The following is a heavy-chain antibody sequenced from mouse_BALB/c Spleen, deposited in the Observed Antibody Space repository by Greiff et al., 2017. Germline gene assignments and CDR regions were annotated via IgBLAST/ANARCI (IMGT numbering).Heavy chain of an antibody. J-gene: IGHJ4*01. V-gene: IGHV2-6-7*01. CDR2: IWGDGST. D-gene: IGHD2-14*01. CDR1: GFSLTGYG. CDR3: ARDRAYRYDRESDWDGDAMDY. Sequence: QVQLKESGPGLVAPSQSLSITCTVSGFSLTGYGVNWVRQPPGKGLEWLGMIWGDGSTDYNSALKSRLSISKDNSKSQVFLKMNSLQTDDTARYYCARDRAYRYDRESDWDGDAMDYWGQGTSVTVSS.